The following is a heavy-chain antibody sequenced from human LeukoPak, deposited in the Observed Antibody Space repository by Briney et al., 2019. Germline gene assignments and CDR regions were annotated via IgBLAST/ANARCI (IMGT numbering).Heavy chain of an antibody. CDR2: LKLYDGSI. J-gene: IGHJ4*02. Sequence: ASVKVSCKASGYAFIRYHIHWVRQAPGQGLEWMGVLKLYDGSISHAQKFQGRVTMTRDTSTSTVYMELSSLRSEDTAVYYCLCRGDRHDYWGQGTLVTVSS. D-gene: IGHD4-17*01. CDR3: LCRGDRHDY. CDR1: GYAFIRYH. V-gene: IGHV1-46*01.